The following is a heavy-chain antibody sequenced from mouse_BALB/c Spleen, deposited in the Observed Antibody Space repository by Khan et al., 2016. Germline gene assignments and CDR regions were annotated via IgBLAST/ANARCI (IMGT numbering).Heavy chain of an antibody. CDR1: AFNIKDFY. Sequence: VQLQQSGAELVRSGASVKLSCTSSAFNIKDFYMHWVKQRPEQGLEWIGWIDPDNGDTEYDPNFQGKATMTADTSSNTAYLHLSSLTSEDTAVYYCARYGNILAWFAYWGQGTLVTVSA. CDR2: IDPDNGDT. J-gene: IGHJ3*01. CDR3: ARYGNILAWFAY. D-gene: IGHD2-1*01. V-gene: IGHV14-4*02.